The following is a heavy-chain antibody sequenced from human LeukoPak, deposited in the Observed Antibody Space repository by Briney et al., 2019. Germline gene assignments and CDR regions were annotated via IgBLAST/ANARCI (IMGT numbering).Heavy chain of an antibody. Sequence: SVKVSCKASGGTFSSYAISWVRQAPGQGLEWMGGIIPIFGTANYAQKFQGRVTITADESTSTAYMELSSLRSEDTAVYYCASPPRRDGYNWEISYYFDYWGQGTLVTVSS. CDR2: IIPIFGTA. J-gene: IGHJ4*02. CDR1: GGTFSSYA. D-gene: IGHD5-24*01. V-gene: IGHV1-69*13. CDR3: ASPPRRDGYNWEISYYFDY.